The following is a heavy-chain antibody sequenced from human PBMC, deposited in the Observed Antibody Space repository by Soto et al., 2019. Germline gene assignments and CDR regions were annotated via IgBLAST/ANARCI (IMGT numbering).Heavy chain of an antibody. CDR1: GFTFSGSA. J-gene: IGHJ4*02. D-gene: IGHD2-15*01. CDR3: TRQGSLSSPENY. V-gene: IGHV3-73*01. Sequence: GGSLRLSCAASGFTFSGSAMHWVRQASGKGLEWVGRIRSKANSYATAYAASVKGRFTISRDDSKNTAYLQMNGLKTEDTAVYYCTRQGSLSSPENYWGQGTLVTVSS. CDR2: IRSKANSYAT.